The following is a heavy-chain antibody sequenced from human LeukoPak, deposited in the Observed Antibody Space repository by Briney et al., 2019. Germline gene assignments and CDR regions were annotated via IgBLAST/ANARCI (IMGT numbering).Heavy chain of an antibody. D-gene: IGHD6-13*01. J-gene: IGHJ4*02. CDR3: VKVSVGAAAGSDY. Sequence: GGSLRLSCSASGFTFSSYAMHWVRQAPGKGLEYVSAISSNGGSTYYADSVKGRFTISRDNSKNTLYLQMSSLRAEDTAVYYCVKVSVGAAAGSDYWGQGTLVTVSS. CDR1: GFTFSSYA. V-gene: IGHV3-64D*06. CDR2: ISSNGGST.